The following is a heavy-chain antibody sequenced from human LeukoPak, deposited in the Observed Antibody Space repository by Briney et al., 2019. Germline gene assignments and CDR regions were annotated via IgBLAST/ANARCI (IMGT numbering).Heavy chain of an antibody. CDR1: GGSFRGYY. CDR3: ARKVRNGYDDY. V-gene: IGHV4-34*01. J-gene: IGHJ4*02. CDR2: INHSGSS. Sequence: SETLSLTCAVYGGSFRGYYWSWIRQPPGKGLEWIGEINHSGSSNYNPPLKSRVTISVDTSKNQFSLKVSSVTAADTAVYYCARKVRNGYDDYWGQGTLVTVSS. D-gene: IGHD5-18*01.